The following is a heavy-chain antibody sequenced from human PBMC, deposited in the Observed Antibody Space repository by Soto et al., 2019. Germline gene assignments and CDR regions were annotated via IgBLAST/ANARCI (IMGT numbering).Heavy chain of an antibody. CDR3: AKPKNYYGSGSVFDY. Sequence: GGSLRLSCAASGFTFSSYAMSWVRQAPGKGLEWVSAISGSGGSTYYADSVKGRFTISRDNSKNTLYLQMNSLRAEDTAVYYCAKPKNYYGSGSVFDYWGQGTLVTVSS. J-gene: IGHJ4*02. CDR2: ISGSGGST. V-gene: IGHV3-23*01. D-gene: IGHD3-10*01. CDR1: GFTFSSYA.